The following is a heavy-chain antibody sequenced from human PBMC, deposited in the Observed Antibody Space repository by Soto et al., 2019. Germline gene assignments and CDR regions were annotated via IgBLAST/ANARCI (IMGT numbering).Heavy chain of an antibody. CDR3: ARGRPYCSSARCKGMDV. J-gene: IGHJ6*02. CDR2: IIPIFGTA. D-gene: IGHD2-2*01. CDR1: GGTLSSYA. Sequence: SVPVCCKASGGTLSSYAIRWVRQAPGQGLEWMGGIIPIFGTANYAQKFQGRVTITADESTSTAYMELSSLRAEDTAVYYCARGRPYCSSARCKGMDVWGQGTTVTVSS. V-gene: IGHV1-69*01.